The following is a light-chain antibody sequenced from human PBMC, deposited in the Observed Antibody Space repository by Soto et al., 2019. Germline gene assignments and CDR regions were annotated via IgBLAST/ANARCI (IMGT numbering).Light chain of an antibody. V-gene: IGKV1-39*01. CDR3: QQSHGIPYT. CDR1: QTISTY. J-gene: IGKJ2*01. CDR2: AAS. Sequence: DIPMTQSPSSLSASVGDRVTITCRASQTISTYLNWYQQKPGKAPKLLIYAASSLQSGVPSRFSGSGSGTDFTLTISSLQPEDFATYYCQQSHGIPYTFGQGTRLEI.